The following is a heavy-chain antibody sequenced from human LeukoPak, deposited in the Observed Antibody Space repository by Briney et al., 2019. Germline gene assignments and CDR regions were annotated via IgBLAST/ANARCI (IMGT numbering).Heavy chain of an antibody. CDR3: ASVYKYGMDV. Sequence: GASVKVSCKVSGYTLTELSMHWVRQAPGKGLEWMGGFDPEDGETIYAQKFQGRATLTRATSTSTVYMELSSLRSEDTAVYYCASVYKYGMDVWGQGTTVIVSS. V-gene: IGHV1-24*01. J-gene: IGHJ6*02. CDR2: FDPEDGET. CDR1: GYTLTELS.